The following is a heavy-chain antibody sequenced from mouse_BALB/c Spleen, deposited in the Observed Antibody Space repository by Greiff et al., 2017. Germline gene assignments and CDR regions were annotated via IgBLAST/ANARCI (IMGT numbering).Heavy chain of an antibody. J-gene: IGHJ4*01. CDR3: TRLGHYAMDY. Sequence: QVHVKQPGAELVRPGASVKLSCKASGYTFTSYWINWVKQRPGQGLEWIGNIYPSDSYTNYNQKFKDKATLTVDKSSSTAYMQLSSPTSEDSAVYYCTRLGHYAMDYWGQGTSVTVSS. CDR1: GYTFTSYW. D-gene: IGHD4-1*01. CDR2: IYPSDSYT. V-gene: IGHV1-69*02.